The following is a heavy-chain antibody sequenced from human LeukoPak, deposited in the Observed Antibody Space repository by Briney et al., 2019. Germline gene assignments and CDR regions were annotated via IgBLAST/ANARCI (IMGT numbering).Heavy chain of an antibody. CDR1: GYTFTGYY. Sequence: ASVKVSCKASGYTFTGYYIHWVRHAPGQGLEWMGWINPNSGGTNYAQKFQGRATMTRDTSISTAYMELSRLRSDDTAVYYCARAGLLRLGELSLRFDPWGQGTLVTVSS. CDR3: ARAGLLRLGELSLRFDP. D-gene: IGHD3-16*02. CDR2: INPNSGGT. J-gene: IGHJ5*02. V-gene: IGHV1-2*02.